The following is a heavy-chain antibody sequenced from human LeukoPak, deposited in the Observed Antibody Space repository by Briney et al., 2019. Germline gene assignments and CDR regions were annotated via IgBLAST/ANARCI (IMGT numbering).Heavy chain of an antibody. J-gene: IGHJ4*02. CDR3: AGVSIAVAGTHH. CDR1: GFTFSSYS. D-gene: IGHD6-19*01. V-gene: IGHV3-21*01. Sequence: GSLRLSCAASGFTFSSYSMKWVRQAPGKGLEWVSSISSSSNYIYYADSVKGRFTISRDNAKNSLYLQMHSLRAEDTSVYYCAGVSIAVAGTHHWGQGTLVTVSS. CDR2: ISSSSNYI.